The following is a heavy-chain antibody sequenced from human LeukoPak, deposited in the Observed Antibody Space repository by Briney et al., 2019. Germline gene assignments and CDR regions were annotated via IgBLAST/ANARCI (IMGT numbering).Heavy chain of an antibody. CDR3: ARDVYDSKTRIYYYYMDV. CDR2: ISESGGST. CDR1: GFIFNSYG. J-gene: IGHJ6*03. D-gene: IGHD5/OR15-5a*01. V-gene: IGHV3-23*01. Sequence: GGSLRLSCAASGFIFNSYGMNWVRQTPGKGLEWVSGISESGGSTSYADSVKGRFTISRDNSKSTVYLQMNSLRAEDTAVYYCARDVYDSKTRIYYYYMDVWGKGTTVTVSS.